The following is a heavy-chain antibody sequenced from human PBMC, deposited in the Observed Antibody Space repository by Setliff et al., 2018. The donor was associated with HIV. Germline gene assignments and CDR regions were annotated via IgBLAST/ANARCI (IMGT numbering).Heavy chain of an antibody. CDR3: ARGDMGATTSDY. CDR2: ISGSGGST. D-gene: IGHD1-26*01. J-gene: IGHJ4*02. Sequence: GGSLRLSCAASGLSFSSYVMSWVRQAPGKGLEWVSGISGSGGSTYYADSVKGRFTISRHNSKNTLYLQMNSLRAEDTAVYYCARGDMGATTSDYWGQGTLVTVSS. V-gene: IGHV3-23*01. CDR1: GLSFSSYV.